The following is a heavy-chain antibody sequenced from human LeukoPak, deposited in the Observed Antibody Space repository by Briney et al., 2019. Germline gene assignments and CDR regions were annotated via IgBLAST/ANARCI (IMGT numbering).Heavy chain of an antibody. CDR1: GGSISSYY. CDR2: IYHSGST. J-gene: IGHJ6*03. D-gene: IGHD6-13*01. Sequence: PSETLSLTCTVSGGSISSYYWSWIRQPPGKGLEWIGSIYHSGSTYYNPSLKSRVTISVDTSKNQFSLKLSSVTAADTAVYYCARLGPAAPYYYMDVWGKGTTVTVSS. CDR3: ARLGPAAPYYYMDV. V-gene: IGHV4-59*08.